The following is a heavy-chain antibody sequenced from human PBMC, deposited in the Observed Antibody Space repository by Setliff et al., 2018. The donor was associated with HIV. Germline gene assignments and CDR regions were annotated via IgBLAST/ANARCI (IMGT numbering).Heavy chain of an antibody. CDR1: GGSITNNNYL. V-gene: IGHV4-31*03. CDR2: IHHSGNA. D-gene: IGHD2-15*01. Sequence: TLSLTCTVSGGSITNNNYLWSWVRQHPEKGLDWIAYIHHSGNAYYTPSLQSRATISVDTSKNQFSLKLNSVTAADTAVYFCAREVDKRQASDAFDICGPVTMVTVSS. J-gene: IGHJ3*02. CDR3: AREVDKRQASDAFDI.